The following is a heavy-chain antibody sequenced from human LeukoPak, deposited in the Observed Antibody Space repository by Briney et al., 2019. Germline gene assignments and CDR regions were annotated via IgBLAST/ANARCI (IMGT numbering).Heavy chain of an antibody. D-gene: IGHD5-18*01. CDR3: ARDRTYSYGYGVTLDY. CDR1: GYTFTSYY. CDR2: INPSGGST. V-gene: IGHV1-46*01. J-gene: IGHJ4*02. Sequence: GASVKVSCKASGYTFTSYYMHWVRQAPGQGLEWMGIINPSGGSTGYAQKFQGRVTMTRDTSTSTVYMELSSLRSEDTAVYYCARDRTYSYGYGVTLDYWGQGTLVTVSS.